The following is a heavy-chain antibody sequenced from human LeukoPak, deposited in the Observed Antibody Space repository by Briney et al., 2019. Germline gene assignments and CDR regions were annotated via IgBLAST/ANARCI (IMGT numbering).Heavy chain of an antibody. Sequence: SVKVSCKASGGTFSSYAISWVRQPPGQGLEWMGGIIPIFGTANYAQKFQGRVTITADESTSTAYMELSSLRAEDTAVYYCARDRGSGYSYETPDYWGQGTLVSVSS. V-gene: IGHV1-69*13. D-gene: IGHD5-18*01. J-gene: IGHJ4*02. CDR2: IIPIFGTA. CDR1: GGTFSSYA. CDR3: ARDRGSGYSYETPDY.